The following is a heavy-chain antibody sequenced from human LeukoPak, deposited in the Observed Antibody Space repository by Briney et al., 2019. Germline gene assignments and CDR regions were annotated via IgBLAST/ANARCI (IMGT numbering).Heavy chain of an antibody. CDR3: ARASVAATIFDY. V-gene: IGHV1-18*01. CDR1: GYTFTSYG. Sequence: ASVKVSCKASGYTFTSYGISWVRQAPGQGLEWMGWISAYNGNTNYAQTLQGRVTMTTDTSTSTAYMELRSLRSDDTAVYYCARASVAATIFDYWGQGTLVTVSS. J-gene: IGHJ4*02. CDR2: ISAYNGNT. D-gene: IGHD6-19*01.